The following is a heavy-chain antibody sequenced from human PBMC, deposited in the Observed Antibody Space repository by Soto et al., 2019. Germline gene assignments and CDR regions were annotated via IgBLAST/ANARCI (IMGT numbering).Heavy chain of an antibody. J-gene: IGHJ4*02. CDR2: IYYSGST. V-gene: IGHV4-39*01. D-gene: IGHD6-19*01. CDR3: ARPRSGGGWYREFDY. Sequence: QLQLQESGPGLVKPSETLSLTCTVSGGSISSSSYYWGWIRQPPGKGLEWIGSIYYSGSTYYNPSLKSRVTISVDTSKNQFSLKLSSVTAADTAVYYCARPRSGGGWYREFDYWGQGTLVTVSS. CDR1: GGSISSSSYY.